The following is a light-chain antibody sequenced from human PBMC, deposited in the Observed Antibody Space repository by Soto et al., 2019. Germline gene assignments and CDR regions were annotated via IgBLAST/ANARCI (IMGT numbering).Light chain of an antibody. CDR3: SAWDDSLSGPV. Sequence: QSVLTQPPSASGTPGQRVTISCSGTTSNIGTNYVYWYQQLPGMAPKLVMYSTDRRPSGVPGRFSGSKSGTSAFLAITGLRSEDEANYYCSAWDDSLSGPVFVGGTKLTVL. CDR2: STD. J-gene: IGLJ2*01. CDR1: TSNIGTNY. V-gene: IGLV1-47*02.